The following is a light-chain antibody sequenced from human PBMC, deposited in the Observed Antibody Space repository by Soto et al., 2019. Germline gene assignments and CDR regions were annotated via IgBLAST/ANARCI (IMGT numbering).Light chain of an antibody. Sequence: EMVLTQSPGPLSLSPGERATLSCRASQSVTSSYLAWYQQKPGQAPRLLIYDASIRATGIPARFSGSGSVSDFTLSISRPQPEAWAEYSYQHYAHPPTTFGQVTRMYIK. CDR1: QSVTSSY. CDR3: QHYAHPPTT. CDR2: DAS. V-gene: IGKV3-20*01. J-gene: IGKJ5*01.